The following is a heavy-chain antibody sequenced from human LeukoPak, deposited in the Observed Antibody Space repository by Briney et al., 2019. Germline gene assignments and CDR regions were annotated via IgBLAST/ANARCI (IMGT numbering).Heavy chain of an antibody. CDR1: GGSISSSSYY. Sequence: PSETLSLTCTVSGGSISSSSYYWGWIRQPPGKGLEWIGSIYYSGSTNYNPSLKSRVTMSVDTSKNQFSLKLSSVTAADTAVYYCARDLYYYGSGGYYYYYMDVWGKGTTVTISS. J-gene: IGHJ6*03. D-gene: IGHD3-10*01. CDR3: ARDLYYYGSGGYYYYYMDV. V-gene: IGHV4-39*07. CDR2: IYYSGST.